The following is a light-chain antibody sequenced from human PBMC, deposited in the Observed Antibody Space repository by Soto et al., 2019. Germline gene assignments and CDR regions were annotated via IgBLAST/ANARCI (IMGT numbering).Light chain of an antibody. Sequence: DIQLTQSPSFLSASVGDRVTITCRASQDFNNYLAWYQQKPGKVPKLLIYAASTLQSGVPSRFSGSGSGPDFTLTISSLQPEDVATYYCQNYNSAPLTFGGGTKVDIK. CDR2: AAS. CDR3: QNYNSAPLT. CDR1: QDFNNY. V-gene: IGKV1-27*01. J-gene: IGKJ4*01.